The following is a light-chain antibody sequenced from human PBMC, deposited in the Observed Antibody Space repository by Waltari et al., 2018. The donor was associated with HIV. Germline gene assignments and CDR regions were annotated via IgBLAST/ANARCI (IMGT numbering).Light chain of an antibody. CDR1: QEISDS. V-gene: IGKV1-NL1*01. J-gene: IGKJ2*01. Sequence: DIQMAPSPSTLSASIGDTVTITCRASQEISDSLAWNQFKPWQAPKHLLYRASTVEDGVAPRCGGSGSVTVYTLTLTSLQPEDSATYFCQQYYTLPYTFGQGTKLEIK. CDR3: QQYYTLPYT. CDR2: RAS.